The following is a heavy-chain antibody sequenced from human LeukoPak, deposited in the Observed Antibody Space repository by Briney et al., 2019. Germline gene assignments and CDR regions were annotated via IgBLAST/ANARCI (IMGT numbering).Heavy chain of an antibody. Sequence: GRSLRLSCEAAGFAFSSYSMHWVRQAPGKGLVSVSRINRDGSSTSYTDSVKGRFTISRDNAKNSLYLQMNSLRAEDTAVYYCATPDYWGQGTLVTVSS. J-gene: IGHJ4*02. V-gene: IGHV3-74*01. CDR3: ATPDY. CDR1: GFAFSSYS. CDR2: INRDGSST.